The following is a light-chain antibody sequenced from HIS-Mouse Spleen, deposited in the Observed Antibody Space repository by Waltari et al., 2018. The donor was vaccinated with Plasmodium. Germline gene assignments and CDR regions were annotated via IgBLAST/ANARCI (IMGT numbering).Light chain of an antibody. CDR3: QAWDSSTVV. CDR2: QDS. V-gene: IGLV3-1*01. Sequence: SYELTQPPSVSVSPGQTASITCSGDKLGDTYACWYQQKPGQSPVLVIYQDSKRPSGIPERCSGPNSGNTATLTISGTQAMDEADYYCQAWDSSTVVFGGGTKLTVL. CDR1: KLGDTY. J-gene: IGLJ2*01.